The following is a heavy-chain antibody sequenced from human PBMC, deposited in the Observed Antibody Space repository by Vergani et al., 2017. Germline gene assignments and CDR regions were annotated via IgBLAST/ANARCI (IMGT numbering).Heavy chain of an antibody. CDR3: AKDYSNYGVEGYYYMDV. J-gene: IGHJ6*03. D-gene: IGHD4-11*01. Sequence: QVQLVESGGGVVQPGRSLRLSCAASGFTFSSYGMHWVRQAPGKGLEWVAVISYDGSNKYYADSVKGRFTISRDNSNNTLYLQMNSLRAEDTAVYYCAKDYSNYGVEGYYYMDVWGKGTTVTVSS. CDR2: ISYDGSNK. CDR1: GFTFSSYG. V-gene: IGHV3-30*18.